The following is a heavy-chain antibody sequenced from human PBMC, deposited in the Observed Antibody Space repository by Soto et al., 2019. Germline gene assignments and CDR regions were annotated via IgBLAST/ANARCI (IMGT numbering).Heavy chain of an antibody. D-gene: IGHD2-2*01. J-gene: IGHJ6*02. CDR3: AQRGYCISTSCYEDYYYYGMDV. CDR1: GYTFSSYA. CDR2: IIPIFGTA. Sequence: ASVKVSCKASGYTFSSYAISWVRQAPGQGLEWMGGIIPIFGTANYAQKFQGRVTITADESTSTAYMELSSLRSEDTAVYYCAQRGYCISTSCYEDYYYYGMDVWGQGTTVTVSS. V-gene: IGHV1-69*13.